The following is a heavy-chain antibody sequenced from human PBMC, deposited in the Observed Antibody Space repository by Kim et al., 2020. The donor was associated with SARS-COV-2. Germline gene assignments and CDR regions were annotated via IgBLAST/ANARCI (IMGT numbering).Heavy chain of an antibody. D-gene: IGHD3-9*01. Sequence: SETLSLICAVSGGSLSDFYWSWIRQPPGKGLEWIGEINLGGRITDSPSLRSRITISIEASRNQFSLQLRSLTVADTATYFCARHNGATNFVYSYYGLDVWGPGTAVFVSS. J-gene: IGHJ6*02. CDR1: GGSLSDFY. V-gene: IGHV4-34*10. CDR3: ARHNGATNFVYSYYGLDV. CDR2: INLGGRI.